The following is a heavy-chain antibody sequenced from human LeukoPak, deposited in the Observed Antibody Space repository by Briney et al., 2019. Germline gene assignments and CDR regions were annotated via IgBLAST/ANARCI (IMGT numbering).Heavy chain of an antibody. CDR2: ISSSSTI. CDR3: ARVLNSLAAAGTFDY. J-gene: IGHJ4*02. V-gene: IGHV3-48*01. D-gene: IGHD6-13*01. Sequence: PGGSLRLSCAASGFTFSSYSMNWVRQAPRKGLEWVSYISSSSTIYYADSVKGRFTISRDNAKNSLYLQMNSLRAEDTAVYYCARVLNSLAAAGTFDYWGQGTLVTVSS. CDR1: GFTFSSYS.